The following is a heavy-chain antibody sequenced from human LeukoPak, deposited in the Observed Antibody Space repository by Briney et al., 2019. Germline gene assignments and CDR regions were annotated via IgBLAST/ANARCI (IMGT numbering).Heavy chain of an antibody. D-gene: IGHD3-10*01. J-gene: IGHJ4*02. Sequence: GGSLRLSCAASGFTFSSYEMNWVRQAPGKGLEWVSYISSSGSTVYYADSVKGRFTISRDNAKNSLYLQMNSLRAEDTAVYYCARGGSGRPLDYWGQGTLVTVSS. CDR3: ARGGSGRPLDY. CDR2: ISSSGSTV. CDR1: GFTFSSYE. V-gene: IGHV3-48*03.